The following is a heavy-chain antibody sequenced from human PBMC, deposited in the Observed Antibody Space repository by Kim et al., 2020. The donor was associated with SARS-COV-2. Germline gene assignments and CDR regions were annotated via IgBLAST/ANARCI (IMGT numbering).Heavy chain of an antibody. CDR3: TSLTTSGETY. J-gene: IGHJ4*02. CDR2: ISTRPKSYAT. CDR1: GFTFSGSN. D-gene: IGHD3-22*01. Sequence: GGSLRLSCAASGFTFSGSNIHWVRQASGKGLEWVGRISTRPKSYATAYSASVKGRFPISRDDSKNTAYLQLNSLRAEVTAVYYCTSLTTSGETYWGQGTLVTVSS. V-gene: IGHV3-73*01.